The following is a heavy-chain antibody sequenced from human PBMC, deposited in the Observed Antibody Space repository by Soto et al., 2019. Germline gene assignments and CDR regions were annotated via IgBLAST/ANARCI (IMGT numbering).Heavy chain of an antibody. Sequence: QVQLVQSXXXVXXXXXSVKVSCKASGGTFSRYSITWVRQAPGHGLEWIGRIIPIFGIASYAQKFQGRVTITADESTSTAYMELSSLRSDDTAVYYCAREDRDRETGLVPAAIDGMDVWGQGTTVTVSS. CDR2: IIPIFGIA. CDR3: AREDRDRETGLVPAAIDGMDV. CDR1: GGTFSRYS. D-gene: IGHD2-2*01. V-gene: IGHV1-69*08. J-gene: IGHJ6*02.